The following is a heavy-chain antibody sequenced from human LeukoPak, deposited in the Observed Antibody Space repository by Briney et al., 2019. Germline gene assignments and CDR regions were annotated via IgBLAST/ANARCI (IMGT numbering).Heavy chain of an antibody. V-gene: IGHV3-66*01. CDR3: ARMPYYYDSSGYYYSYYFDY. CDR1: GFTFSINY. Sequence: GSLRLSCTASGFTFSINYMAWVRQAPGKGLEWVSVIYSGGDTYYADSVKGRFTIARDNSKNTLYLQMNSLRAEDTAVYYCARMPYYYDSSGYYYSYYFDYWGQGTLVTVSS. CDR2: IYSGGDT. J-gene: IGHJ4*02. D-gene: IGHD3-22*01.